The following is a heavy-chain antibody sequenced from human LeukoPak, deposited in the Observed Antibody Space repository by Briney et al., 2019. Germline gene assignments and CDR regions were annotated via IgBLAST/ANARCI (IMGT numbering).Heavy chain of an antibody. V-gene: IGHV1-2*02. CDR1: GYTFTGYY. CDR2: INPNSGGT. J-gene: IGHJ4*02. CDR3: ARGSWDIVVVPACFDY. Sequence: ASVKVSCKASGYTFTGYYMHWMRQAPGQGLEWMGWINPNSGGTNYAQKFQGRVTMTRDTSISTAYMELSRLRSDDTAVYYCARGSWDIVVVPACFDYWGQGTLVTVSS. D-gene: IGHD2-2*01.